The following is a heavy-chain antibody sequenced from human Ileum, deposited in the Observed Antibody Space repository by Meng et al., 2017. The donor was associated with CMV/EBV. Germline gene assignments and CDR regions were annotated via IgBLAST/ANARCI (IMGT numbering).Heavy chain of an antibody. Sequence: GGSLRLSCAASGFTVSDNYMSWARQAPGKGLEWVSLIYGGATTYYADSVKGRFSISSDNSKNTVSLQMNSLIAEDTAVYYCARGFYDSRGYTIYWGQGTQVTVSS. D-gene: IGHD3-22*01. CDR3: ARGFYDSRGYTIY. V-gene: IGHV3-53*01. CDR2: IYGGATT. J-gene: IGHJ4*02. CDR1: GFTVSDNY.